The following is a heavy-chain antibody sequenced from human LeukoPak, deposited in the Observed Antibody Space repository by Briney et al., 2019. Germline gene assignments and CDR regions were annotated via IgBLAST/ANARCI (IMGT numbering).Heavy chain of an antibody. V-gene: IGHV1-18*01. Sequence: ASVKVSCKSSVHLLTIYGISCVPQAPGQGLEWMGWISAYNGNTNYAQKLQGRVTMTTDTSTSTAYMELRSLRSDDTAVYYCAVGDGTGGLAHWGQGTLVTVSS. CDR1: VHLLTIYG. D-gene: IGHD2-8*02. J-gene: IGHJ5*02. CDR3: AVGDGTGGLAH. CDR2: ISAYNGNT.